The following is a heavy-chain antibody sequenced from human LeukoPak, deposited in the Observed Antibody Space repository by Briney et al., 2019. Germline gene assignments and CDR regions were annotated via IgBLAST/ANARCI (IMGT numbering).Heavy chain of an antibody. Sequence: PGGSLRLSCAASGFTFSSYWMSWVRQAPGKGLEWVSYISSSSSTIYYSDSVKGRFTISIDNAKNSLYLQMNSLRAEDTAVYYCARDPGIAVAGSYGGYWGQGTLVTVSS. D-gene: IGHD6-19*01. V-gene: IGHV3-48*01. J-gene: IGHJ4*02. CDR3: ARDPGIAVAGSYGGY. CDR1: GFTFSSYW. CDR2: ISSSSSTI.